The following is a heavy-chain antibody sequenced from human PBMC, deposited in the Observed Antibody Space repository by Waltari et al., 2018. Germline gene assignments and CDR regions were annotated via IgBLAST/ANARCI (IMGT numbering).Heavy chain of an antibody. V-gene: IGHV3-21*01. CDR1: GFTFSSYS. CDR3: ARMGVAAAGDYYMDV. CDR2: ISSSRSYI. D-gene: IGHD6-13*01. J-gene: IGHJ6*03. Sequence: EVQLVESGGGLVKPGGSLRLSCAASGFTFSSYSMNWVRQAPGKGLEWVSSISSSRSYIYYADSVKGRFTISRDNAKNSLYLQMNSLRAEDTAVYYCARMGVAAAGDYYMDVWGKGTTVTVSS.